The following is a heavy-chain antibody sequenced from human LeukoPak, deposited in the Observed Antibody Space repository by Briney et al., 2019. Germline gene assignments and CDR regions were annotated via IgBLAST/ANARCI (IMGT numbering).Heavy chain of an antibody. D-gene: IGHD3-3*02. CDR2: MNPNSGNT. Sequence: ASVKVSCKASGYTFTSYDINWVRQATGQGLEWMGWMNPNSGNTGYAQKFQGRVTMTRNTSISTAYMELSSLRSEDTAVYYCAGALTPPHFVYYYYYMDVWGKGTTVTVSS. V-gene: IGHV1-8*01. J-gene: IGHJ6*03. CDR1: GYTFTSYD. CDR3: AGALTPPHFVYYYYYMDV.